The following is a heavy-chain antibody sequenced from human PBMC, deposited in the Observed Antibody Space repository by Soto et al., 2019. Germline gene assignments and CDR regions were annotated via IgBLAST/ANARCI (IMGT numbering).Heavy chain of an antibody. J-gene: IGHJ5*02. CDR1: GYIFTSYT. D-gene: IGHD6-19*01. V-gene: IGHV1-3*01. CDR3: ARTAGPTPFDP. Sequence: QVQLVQSGAEVKKPGASVKVSCKASGYIFTSYTMHWVRQAPGQRLEWMGRITAGNGNTKYSQKFQGRLTITRDTSASTVYMELNNLRFEDTAVYYCARTAGPTPFDPWGQGPPVTVSS. CDR2: ITAGNGNT.